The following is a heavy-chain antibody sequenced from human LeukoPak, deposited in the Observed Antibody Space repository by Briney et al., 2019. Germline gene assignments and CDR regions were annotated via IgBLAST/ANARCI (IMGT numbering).Heavy chain of an antibody. J-gene: IGHJ6*02. CDR3: AKELSSTSCGRYYYYGMDV. V-gene: IGHV3-9*01. D-gene: IGHD2-2*01. CDR2: ISWNSGSI. CDR1: GFTFDDYA. Sequence: GRSLRLSCAASGFTFDDYAMHWVRQAPGKGLEWVSGISWNSGSIGYADSVKGRFTISRDNAKNSLYLQMNSLRAEDTALYYCAKELSSTSCGRYYYYGMDVWGQGTTVTVSS.